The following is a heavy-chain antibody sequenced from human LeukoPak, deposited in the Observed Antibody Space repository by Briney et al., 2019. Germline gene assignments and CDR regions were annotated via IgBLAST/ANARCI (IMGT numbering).Heavy chain of an antibody. V-gene: IGHV7-4-1*02. CDR3: TRGYDTTGYFSY. Sequence: ASVKVSFKASGYTFTNYTLNWVRQAPGQGLEWMGWINTDTGNPTYAQGFIGRFVYSLDSSVTTAYLQISSLKGEDTAVYFCTRGYDTTGYFSYWGQGTLVTVSS. CDR1: GYTFTNYT. D-gene: IGHD3-22*01. J-gene: IGHJ4*02. CDR2: INTDTGNP.